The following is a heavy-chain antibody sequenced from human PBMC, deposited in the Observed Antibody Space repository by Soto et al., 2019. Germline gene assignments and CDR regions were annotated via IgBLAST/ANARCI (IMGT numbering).Heavy chain of an antibody. CDR2: IYYSGST. V-gene: IGHV4-31*03. CDR1: GGSISSDGNY. D-gene: IGHD3-10*01. CDR3: ARARMVRGIIYYYGMDV. Sequence: QVQLQESGPGLVKSSQTLSLTCTVSGGSISSDGNYWSWIRQHPGKGLEWIGYIYYSGSTYYNLSHKSRVTISVDTSKNQCSLKLNSATAADTAVYYCARARMVRGIIYYYGMDVWGQGTTVTVSS. J-gene: IGHJ6*02.